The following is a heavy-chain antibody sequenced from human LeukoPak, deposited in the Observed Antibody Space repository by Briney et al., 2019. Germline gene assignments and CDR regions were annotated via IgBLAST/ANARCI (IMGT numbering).Heavy chain of an antibody. Sequence: GESLQISCKGSGCSFTSYWIGWVRQMPGKGLESMGIIYPGDSDTRYSPSFQGQVTISADKSISTAYLQWSSLKASDTAMYYCARHDAIQLYADYWGQGTLVTVSS. CDR1: GCSFTSYW. D-gene: IGHD5-18*01. J-gene: IGHJ4*02. CDR3: ARHDAIQLYADY. CDR2: IYPGDSDT. V-gene: IGHV5-51*01.